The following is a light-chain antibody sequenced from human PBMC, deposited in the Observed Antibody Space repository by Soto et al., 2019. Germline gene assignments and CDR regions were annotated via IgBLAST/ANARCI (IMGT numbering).Light chain of an antibody. Sequence: QSVLTQPPSASGTPGQRVTISCSGSSSNIGSYYVYWYQQLPGAAPKLLIYSNNQRPSGVPDRFSGSKSGTSASLAISGLRSEDEADYYCSSYAGSDNPYVFGTGTRSPS. CDR2: SNN. CDR1: SSNIGSYY. V-gene: IGLV1-47*02. J-gene: IGLJ1*01. CDR3: SSYAGSDNPYV.